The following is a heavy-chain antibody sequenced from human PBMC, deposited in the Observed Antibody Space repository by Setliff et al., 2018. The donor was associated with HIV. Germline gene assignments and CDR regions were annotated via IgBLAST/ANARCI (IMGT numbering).Heavy chain of an antibody. Sequence: SETLSLTCAVYGASFSNYFWTWIRQSPGKGLEWIGEINHSGSTNYNTSLKSRVTISVDTSKNQFSLRLNSVTAADTAVYFCVRRRGYYGSWASSAFDFWGQGTMVTVSS. CDR1: GASFSNYF. V-gene: IGHV4-34*01. D-gene: IGHD3-10*01. CDR3: VRRRGYYGSWASSAFDF. CDR2: INHSGST. J-gene: IGHJ3*01.